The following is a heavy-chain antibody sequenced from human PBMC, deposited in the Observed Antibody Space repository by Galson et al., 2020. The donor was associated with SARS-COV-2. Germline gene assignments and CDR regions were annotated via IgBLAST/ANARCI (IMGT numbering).Heavy chain of an antibody. J-gene: IGHJ3*02. CDR3: ARLTVGATWHDAFDI. V-gene: IGHV4-39*01. CDR2: IYYSGST. CDR1: GGSISSSSYY. D-gene: IGHD1-26*01. Sequence: SETLSLTCTVSGGSISSSSYYWGWIRQPPGKGLEWIGSIYYSGSTYYNPSLKSRVTISVDTSKNQFSLKLSSVTAADTAVYYCARLTVGATWHDAFDIWGQGTMVTVSS.